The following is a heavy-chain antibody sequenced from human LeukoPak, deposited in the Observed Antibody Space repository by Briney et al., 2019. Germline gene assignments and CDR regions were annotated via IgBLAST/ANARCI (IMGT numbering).Heavy chain of an antibody. Sequence: SVKVSCKASGGTFSSYAISWVRQAPGQGLEWMGRIIPIFGTANYAQKFQGRVTITTDESTSTAYMELSSLRSEATAVYYWARSVRLGSWYFDLWGRGTLVTVSS. V-gene: IGHV1-69*05. J-gene: IGHJ2*01. CDR1: GGTFSSYA. CDR3: ARSVRLGSWYFDL. D-gene: IGHD6-6*01. CDR2: IIPIFGTA.